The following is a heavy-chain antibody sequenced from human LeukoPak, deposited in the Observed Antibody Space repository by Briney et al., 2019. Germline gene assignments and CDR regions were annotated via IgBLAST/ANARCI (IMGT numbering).Heavy chain of an antibody. V-gene: IGHV3-23*01. CDR2: ISGSGGSK. CDR3: AKDRGGIVVVPEGFDY. Sequence: GGSLRLSCAASGFTFSSYAMSWVRQAPGKGLEWVSAISGSGGSKYYADSVKGRFTISRDNSKNTLYLQMNSLRAEDTAVYYCAKDRGGIVVVPEGFDYWGQGTLVTVSS. J-gene: IGHJ4*02. D-gene: IGHD2-2*01. CDR1: GFTFSSYA.